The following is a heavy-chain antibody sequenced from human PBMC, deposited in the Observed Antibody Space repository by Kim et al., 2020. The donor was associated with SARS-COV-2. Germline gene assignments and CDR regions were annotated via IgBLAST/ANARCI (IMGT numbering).Heavy chain of an antibody. CDR3: AKLYSYGLYYFDY. D-gene: IGHD5-18*01. J-gene: IGHJ4*02. V-gene: IGHV3-23*01. Sequence: YADPVNGRFTISRDNSNNMLYLQMTSLRAEDTAVYYCAKLYSYGLYYFDYWGQGTLVTVSS.